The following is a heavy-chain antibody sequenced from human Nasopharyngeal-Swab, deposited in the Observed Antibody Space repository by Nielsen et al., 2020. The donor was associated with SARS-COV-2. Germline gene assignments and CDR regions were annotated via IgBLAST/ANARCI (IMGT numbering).Heavy chain of an antibody. J-gene: IGHJ4*02. CDR3: ARGGYHSPLNLDY. D-gene: IGHD5-12*01. CDR2: IYYNGIT. CDR1: GGSISSGDSY. V-gene: IGHV4-30-4*01. Sequence: SETLSLTCTVSGGSISSGDSYWSWIRQTPEKGLEWIGYIYYNGITYYNLSLRSRVSMSVDTSKNQFSLMLTSVTAADTAVYYCARGGYHSPLNLDYWGQGTLVAVSS.